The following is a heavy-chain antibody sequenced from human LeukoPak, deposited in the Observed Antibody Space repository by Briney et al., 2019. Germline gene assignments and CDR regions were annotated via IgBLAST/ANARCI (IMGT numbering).Heavy chain of an antibody. V-gene: IGHV4-39*01. CDR2: IFYSGST. D-gene: IGHD3-22*01. CDR3: ARRFYYDSSGSTKHYLDY. Sequence: PSETLSLTCTVSGGSISSSSYYWAWIRQPPGKGLQWIGSIFYSGSTYYNPSLKSRVTISVDTSKNQFSLKLSSVTAADTAVYYCARRFYYDSSGSTKHYLDYWGQGTLVTVSS. CDR1: GGSISSSSYY. J-gene: IGHJ4*02.